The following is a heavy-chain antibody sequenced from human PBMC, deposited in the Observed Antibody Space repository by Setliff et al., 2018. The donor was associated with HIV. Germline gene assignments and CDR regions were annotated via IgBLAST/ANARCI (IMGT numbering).Heavy chain of an antibody. J-gene: IGHJ6*03. V-gene: IGHV4-4*07. D-gene: IGHD2-2*02. CDR3: AREGFYNCYYYYMDV. CDR2: IFTSGTT. CDR1: DGSISNYY. Sequence: SETLSLTCTVSDGSISNYYWNWIRQPAGKGLEWIGRIFTSGTTNYNPSLRSRATISVDTSKNQFSLRLSSVTAADTAVYYCAREGFYNCYYYYMDVWGIGTTVTVSS.